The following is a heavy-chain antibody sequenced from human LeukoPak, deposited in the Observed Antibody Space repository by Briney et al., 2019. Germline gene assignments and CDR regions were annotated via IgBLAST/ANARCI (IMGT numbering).Heavy chain of an antibody. CDR1: GFTFSSYG. V-gene: IGHV3-30*18. J-gene: IGHJ4*02. CDR3: AKTYCSGGSCYLDY. CDR2: ISYDGSNK. D-gene: IGHD2-15*01. Sequence: GGSLRLSCAASGFTFSSYGMHWVRQAPGKGLEWVAVISYDGSNKYYADSVKGRFTISRDNSKNTLYLQMNSLRAEDTAVYYCAKTYCSGGSCYLDYWGQGTLVTASS.